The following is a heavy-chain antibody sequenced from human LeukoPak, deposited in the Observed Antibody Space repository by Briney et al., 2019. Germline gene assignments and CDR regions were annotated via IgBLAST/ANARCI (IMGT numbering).Heavy chain of an antibody. CDR2: ISSNM. D-gene: IGHD4-11*01. V-gene: IGHV3-21*01. CDR3: TTSDINYRPFDN. CDR1: GITGYS. Sequence: GGSLRLSCAASGITGYSMHWVRQAPGKGLEWVCSISSNMYCADSVKGRFTISRDNAKNSLFLQVSSLRAEDTAVYYCTTSDINYRPFDNWGQGTLVTASS. J-gene: IGHJ4*02.